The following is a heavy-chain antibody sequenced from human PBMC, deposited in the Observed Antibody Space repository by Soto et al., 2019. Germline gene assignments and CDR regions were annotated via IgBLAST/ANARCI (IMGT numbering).Heavy chain of an antibody. CDR1: GFTFDDYA. CDR3: AKAAGYSYGYHFDY. D-gene: IGHD5-18*01. J-gene: IGHJ4*02. V-gene: IGHV3-9*01. Sequence: EVQLVESGGGLVQPGRSLRLSCAASGFTFDDYAMHWVRQAPGKGLEWVSGISWNSGSIGYADSVKGRFTISRDNAKNSLYLQMNSLSAEDTALYYCAKAAGYSYGYHFDYWGQGTLVTVSS. CDR2: ISWNSGSI.